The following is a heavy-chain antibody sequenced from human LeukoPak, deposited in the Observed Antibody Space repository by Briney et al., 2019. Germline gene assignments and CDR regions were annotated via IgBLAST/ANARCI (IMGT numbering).Heavy chain of an antibody. CDR2: IYYTGST. CDR3: ARTGYCTGGSCYGGYFDP. J-gene: IGHJ5*02. V-gene: IGHV4-61*01. Sequence: SETLSLTCSVSGDSVSRDTFYWSWIRQPPGKGLEWIAYIYYTGSTKYSPSLKSRVTISIDTSKNQFSLKVNSVTAADTAVYYCARTGYCTGGSCYGGYFDPWGRGTLVSVSS. CDR1: GDSVSRDTFY. D-gene: IGHD2-15*01.